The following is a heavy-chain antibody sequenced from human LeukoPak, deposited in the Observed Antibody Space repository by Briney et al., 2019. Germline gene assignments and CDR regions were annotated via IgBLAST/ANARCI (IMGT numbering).Heavy chain of an antibody. V-gene: IGHV4-31*03. CDR3: ARDQSLWSGFRRVGYWFDP. J-gene: IGHJ5*02. CDR2: IYYSGST. CDR1: GGSISSGGYY. Sequence: PSQTLSLTCTASGGSISSGGYYWSWIRQHPGKGLEWIGYIYYSGSTYYNPSLKSRVTISVDTSKNQFSLKLSSVTAADTAVYYCARDQSLWSGFRRVGYWFDPWGQGTLVTVSS. D-gene: IGHD3-3*01.